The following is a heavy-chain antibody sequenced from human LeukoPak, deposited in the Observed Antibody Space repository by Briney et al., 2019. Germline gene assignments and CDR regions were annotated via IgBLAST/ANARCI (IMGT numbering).Heavy chain of an antibody. CDR1: GGSISSGYYY. J-gene: IGHJ4*02. CDR2: IYHTGRT. D-gene: IGHD6-19*01. Sequence: SSETLSLTCTVSGGSISSGYYYWGWIRQPPGKGLEWIGSIYHTGRTYYSPSLKSRVTISMDTSKNHFSLDLSSVTAADTAVYYCARGLRGGSGWLNDYWGQGTLVTVSS. CDR3: ARGLRGGSGWLNDY. V-gene: IGHV4-39*02.